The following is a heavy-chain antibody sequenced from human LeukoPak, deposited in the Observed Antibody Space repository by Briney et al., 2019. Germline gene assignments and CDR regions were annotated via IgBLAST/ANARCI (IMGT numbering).Heavy chain of an antibody. CDR1: GGSISSSRCY. J-gene: IGHJ4*02. Sequence: SETLSLTCTVSGGSISSSRCYWGWIRQPPGKGLEWIGSIYYSGSTYYSPSLKSRGTISLDTSKNHFSLKLSSVTAADTAVYYCARGPGRRGSSSWTTLDYWGQGTLVTVSS. CDR3: ARGPGRRGSSSWTTLDY. CDR2: IYYSGST. V-gene: IGHV4-39*02. D-gene: IGHD6-13*01.